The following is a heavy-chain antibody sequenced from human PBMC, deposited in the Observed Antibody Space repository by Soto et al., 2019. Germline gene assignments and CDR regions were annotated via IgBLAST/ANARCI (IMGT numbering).Heavy chain of an antibody. CDR2: IYHSGST. D-gene: IGHD1-1*01. CDR3: ARRAFQFTGLGTFDY. Sequence: SETLSLTCAVSSGSISSSNWWSWVRQPPGKGLEWIGEIYHSGSTNYNPSLKSRVTISVDKSKNQFSLKLSSVTAADTAVYYWARRAFQFTGLGTFDYWGQGTLVTVSS. CDR1: SGSISSSNW. V-gene: IGHV4-4*02. J-gene: IGHJ4*02.